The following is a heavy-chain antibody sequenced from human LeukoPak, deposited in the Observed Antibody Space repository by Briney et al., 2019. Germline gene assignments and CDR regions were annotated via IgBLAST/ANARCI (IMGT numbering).Heavy chain of an antibody. D-gene: IGHD6-19*01. CDR3: ARASLAVAGPFDS. Sequence: PSETLSLTCTVSGGSITSGTYYWDWIRQPPGKGLEWIGTCFYTESTYYNPSLRSRVTMSVDTSKNQFSLNLNSVTAADTAVYYCARASLAVAGPFDSWGQGILVIVSS. V-gene: IGHV4-39*01. J-gene: IGHJ4*02. CDR1: GGSITSGTYY. CDR2: CFYTEST.